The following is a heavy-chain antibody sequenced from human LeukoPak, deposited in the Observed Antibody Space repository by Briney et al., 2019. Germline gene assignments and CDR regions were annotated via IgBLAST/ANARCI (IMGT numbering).Heavy chain of an antibody. CDR2: INPNSGGT. Sequence: GASVKVSCKASGYTFTGYYMHWVRQAPGQGLEWMGWINPNSGGTIYAQKFQGRVTMTRDTSISTAYMELSRLRSDDTAVYYCARAWSVAVYDAFHIWGQGTMVTVFS. V-gene: IGHV1-2*02. J-gene: IGHJ3*02. CDR3: ARAWSVAVYDAFHI. CDR1: GYTFTGYY. D-gene: IGHD6-6*01.